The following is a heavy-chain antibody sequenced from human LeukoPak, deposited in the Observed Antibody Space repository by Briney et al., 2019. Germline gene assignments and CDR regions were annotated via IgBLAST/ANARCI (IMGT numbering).Heavy chain of an antibody. J-gene: IGHJ6*03. CDR3: AKGRGWEASYYYYYMDV. CDR1: GFTFSSYS. CDR2: IRYDGSNK. D-gene: IGHD1-26*01. Sequence: GGSLRLSYAASGFTFSSYSMNWVRQAPGKGLEWVAFIRYDGSNKYYTDSVKGRFTISRDNSKNTLYLQMNSLRAEDTAVYYCAKGRGWEASYYYYYMDVWGKGTTVTISS. V-gene: IGHV3-30*02.